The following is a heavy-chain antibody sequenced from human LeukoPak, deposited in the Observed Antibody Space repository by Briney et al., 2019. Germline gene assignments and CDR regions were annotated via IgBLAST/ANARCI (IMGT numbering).Heavy chain of an antibody. J-gene: IGHJ5*02. CDR2: ISSSSSTI. CDR3: ARGLWFGELSRNWFDP. CDR1: GFTFSSYE. D-gene: IGHD3-10*01. Sequence: PGGSLRLSCAASGFTFSSYEMNWVRQAPGKGLEWVSYISSSSSTIYYADSVKGRFTITRDNAKNSLYLQMNSLRVEDTAVYYCARGLWFGELSRNWFDPWGQGTLVAVSS. V-gene: IGHV3-48*03.